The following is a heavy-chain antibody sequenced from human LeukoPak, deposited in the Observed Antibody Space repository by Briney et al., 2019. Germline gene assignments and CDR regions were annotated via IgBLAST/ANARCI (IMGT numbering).Heavy chain of an antibody. D-gene: IGHD6-13*01. Sequence: SETLSLTCTVSGYSISSGYYWGWIRQPPGKGLEWIGSIYHSGSTYYNPSLKSRVTISVDTSKNQFSLKLSSVTAADTAVYYCARARSSWYAPGGYWGQGTLVTVSS. CDR2: IYHSGST. V-gene: IGHV4-38-2*02. CDR1: GYSISSGYY. J-gene: IGHJ4*02. CDR3: ARARSSWYAPGGY.